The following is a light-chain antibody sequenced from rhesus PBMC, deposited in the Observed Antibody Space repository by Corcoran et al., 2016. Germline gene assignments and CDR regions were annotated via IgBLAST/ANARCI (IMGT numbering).Light chain of an antibody. CDR1: QSVSSY. V-gene: IGKV3-10*01. CDR3: YQHSSGYS. CDR2: GAS. Sequence: QVILTQSPATLSLSPGERATLSCRASQSVSSYLAWYQQKPGQAPRPLIYGASSRATGIPYRFSGSGAGTDCPLTISSLEPEDVGVYHCYQHSSGYSFGQGTKVEIK. J-gene: IGKJ2*01.